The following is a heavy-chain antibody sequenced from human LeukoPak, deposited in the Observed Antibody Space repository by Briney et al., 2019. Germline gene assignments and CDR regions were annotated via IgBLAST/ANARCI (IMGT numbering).Heavy chain of an antibody. CDR2: IRYDGSNK. D-gene: IGHD6-19*01. CDR3: AKDLEYSSGYHTDPDY. V-gene: IGHV3-30*02. Sequence: PGGSLRLSCAASGFTFSSYGMHWVRQAPGKGLEWVAFIRYDGSNKYYADSVKGRFTISRDNSKNTLYLQMNSLRAEDTAVYYCAKDLEYSSGYHTDPDYWGQGTLVTVSS. J-gene: IGHJ4*02. CDR1: GFTFSSYG.